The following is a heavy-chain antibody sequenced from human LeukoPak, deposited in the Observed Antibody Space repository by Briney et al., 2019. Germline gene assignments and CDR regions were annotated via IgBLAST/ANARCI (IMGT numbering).Heavy chain of an antibody. J-gene: IGHJ6*02. CDR3: ASYGNYHFWSGYSRYYYYGMDV. D-gene: IGHD3-3*01. Sequence: GASVKVSCKASGYTFTSYDINWVRQATGQGLEWMGWMNPNSGNTGYAQKFQGRVTMTRNTSISTAYMELSSLRSEDTAVYYCASYGNYHFWSGYSRYYYYGMDVWGQGTTVTVSS. V-gene: IGHV1-8*01. CDR1: GYTFTSYD. CDR2: MNPNSGNT.